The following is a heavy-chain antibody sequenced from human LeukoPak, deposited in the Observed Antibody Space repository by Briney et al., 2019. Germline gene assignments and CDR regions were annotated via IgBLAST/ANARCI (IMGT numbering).Heavy chain of an antibody. V-gene: IGHV3-11*01. CDR1: GFTFSDYY. CDR2: ISSSGSTI. D-gene: IGHD1-1*01. Sequence: NTGGSRRLSCAASGFTFSDYYMSWIRQAPGRGLEWVSYISSSGSTIYYADSVKGRFTISRDNAKNSLYLQMNSLRAEDTAVYYRARDINWNDGGVSDYWGQGTLVTVSS. J-gene: IGHJ4*02. CDR3: ARDINWNDGGVSDY.